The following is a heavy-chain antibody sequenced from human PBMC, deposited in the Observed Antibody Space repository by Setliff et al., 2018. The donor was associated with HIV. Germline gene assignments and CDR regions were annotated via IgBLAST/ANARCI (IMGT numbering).Heavy chain of an antibody. J-gene: IGHJ6*03. CDR3: ARDGFALFGVDYHYMDV. CDR1: GFTLSDHW. CDR2: IKPDGSGT. V-gene: IGHV3-7*01. Sequence: GGSLRLSCATSGFTLSDHWISWVRQAPGKGLEWVGNIKPDGSGTYYVGSVRGRFTMSRDNAKNSLYLQMNSLRTEDTAVYYCARDGFALFGVDYHYMDVWGKGTTVTVSS. D-gene: IGHD3-3*01.